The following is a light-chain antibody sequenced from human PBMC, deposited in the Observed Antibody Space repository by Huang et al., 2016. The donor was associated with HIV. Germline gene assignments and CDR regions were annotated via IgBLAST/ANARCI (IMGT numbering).Light chain of an antibody. CDR3: QQRSTWPRK. CDR2: DAY. Sequence: EIVLTQSPATLSLSPWERATLSCRASQSVSSYLAWYQQKPGQAPSTLIYDAYNRATGVPARFSGSGSGTDFTLTIRSLEPEDFAVYYCQQRSTWPRKFGQGTKVEIK. V-gene: IGKV3-11*01. J-gene: IGKJ1*01. CDR1: QSVSSY.